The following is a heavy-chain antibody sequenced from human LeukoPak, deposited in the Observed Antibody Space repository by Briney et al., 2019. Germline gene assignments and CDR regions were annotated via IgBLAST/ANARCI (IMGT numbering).Heavy chain of an antibody. Sequence: SEKVSCKASGGTFSSYAISWVRQAPGQGLEWMGGIIPIFGTANYAQKFQGRVTITTDEPTSTAYMELSSLRSEDTAVYYCARERWDSSGFAFDYWGQGTLVTVSS. D-gene: IGHD3-22*01. V-gene: IGHV1-69*05. CDR3: ARERWDSSGFAFDY. CDR2: IIPIFGTA. CDR1: GGTFSSYA. J-gene: IGHJ4*02.